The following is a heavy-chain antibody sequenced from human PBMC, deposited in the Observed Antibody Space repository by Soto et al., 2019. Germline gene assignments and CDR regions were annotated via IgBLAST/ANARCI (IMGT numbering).Heavy chain of an antibody. CDR3: ARSGDCTGTSCHLRDRFDA. V-gene: IGHV3-33*01. CDR1: GFTFSLYA. D-gene: IGHD2-8*02. CDR2: IWGDGSDK. Sequence: PGESLRLSCAASGFTFSLYAIHWVRQAPGKGLEWVAAIWGDGSDKKYADSVKGRFTVSRDNSKNTLYLQMNSLRDEDTAVYFCARSGDCTGTSCHLRDRFDAWGQGTLVTVDS. J-gene: IGHJ4*02.